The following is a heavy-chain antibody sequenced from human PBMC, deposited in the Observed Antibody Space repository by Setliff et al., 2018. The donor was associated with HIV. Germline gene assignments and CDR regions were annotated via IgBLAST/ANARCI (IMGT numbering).Heavy chain of an antibody. V-gene: IGHV1-2*06. Sequence: ASVKVSCKAAGYNFSGFYLHWVRQAPGQGLEWMGRINPKSGGTQYAQKFQGRVTMARDVSVSTFYMQLDRLRFDDTAIYYCAWNRPDHTTSHPDAFTLWGQGTRVTVAS. D-gene: IGHD1-1*01. CDR2: INPKSGGT. CDR3: AWNRPDHTTSHPDAFTL. CDR1: GYNFSGFY. J-gene: IGHJ3*01.